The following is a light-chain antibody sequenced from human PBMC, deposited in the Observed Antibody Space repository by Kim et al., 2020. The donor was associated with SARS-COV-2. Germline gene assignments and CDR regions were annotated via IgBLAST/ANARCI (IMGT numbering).Light chain of an antibody. J-gene: IGLJ2*01. CDR1: SSDVGGSNY. CDR2: DVS. CDR3: SSYTSTYVI. Sequence: LTQPASVSGSPGQSITISCTGTSSDVGGSNYVSWYQQHPDKAPKLMIYDVSNRPSGVSNRFSGSKSGNTASLTISGLQAEDEADYYCSSYTSTYVIFGGGTKVTVL. V-gene: IGLV2-14*03.